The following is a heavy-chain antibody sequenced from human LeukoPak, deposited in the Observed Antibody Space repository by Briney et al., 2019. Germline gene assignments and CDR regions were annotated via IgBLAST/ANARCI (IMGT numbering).Heavy chain of an antibody. V-gene: IGHV3-21*01. Sequence: GGSLRLSCAASGFTFSSYSMNWVRQAPGKGLEWVSSISSSSSSYIYYADSVKGRFTISRDNAKNSLYLQMNSLRAEDTAVYYCARDERDCSSTSCTYYFDYWGQGTLVTVSS. D-gene: IGHD2-2*01. CDR2: ISSSSSSYI. J-gene: IGHJ4*02. CDR3: ARDERDCSSTSCTYYFDY. CDR1: GFTFSSYS.